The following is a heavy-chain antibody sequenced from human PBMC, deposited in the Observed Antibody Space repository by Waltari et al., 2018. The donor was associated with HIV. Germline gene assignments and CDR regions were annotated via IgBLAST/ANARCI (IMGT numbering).Heavy chain of an antibody. D-gene: IGHD3-10*01. Sequence: EVQLVESGGGLVQPGGSLRLSCAASGFTFRSYWMHWVRQAQGKGLVWVSRIHSDGSSTSYADFVKGRFTISRDNAKNTLYLQMNSLRAEDTAVYYCARREATVVRGVYYYGMDVWGQGTTVTVSS. J-gene: IGHJ6*02. V-gene: IGHV3-74*01. CDR2: IHSDGSST. CDR3: ARREATVVRGVYYYGMDV. CDR1: GFTFRSYW.